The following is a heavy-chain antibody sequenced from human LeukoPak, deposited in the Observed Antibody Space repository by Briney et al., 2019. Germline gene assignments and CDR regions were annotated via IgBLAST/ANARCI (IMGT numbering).Heavy chain of an antibody. D-gene: IGHD5-12*01. CDR2: IWYDGSNK. V-gene: IGHV3-33*01. J-gene: IGHJ4*02. Sequence: GRSLRLSCAASGFTFSSYGMHWVRQAPGKGLEWVAVIWYDGSNKYYADSVKGRFTISRDNSKNTLYLQMNSLRAEDTAVYYCAREGCSGYDDYWGQGTLVTVSS. CDR1: GFTFSSYG. CDR3: AREGCSGYDDY.